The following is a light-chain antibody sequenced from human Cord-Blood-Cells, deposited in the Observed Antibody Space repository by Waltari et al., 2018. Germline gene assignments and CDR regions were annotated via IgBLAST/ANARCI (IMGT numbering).Light chain of an antibody. CDR2: DVS. V-gene: IGLV2-14*03. CDR1: SSDVGGLYY. Sequence: QSALTQPASVSGSPGLSITISCTGTSSDVGGLYYVSWFQHHPGKALKPMIYDVSNRPSGVSNRVSGSKSGNEAALTISGLQAGGGAEYYCSSSTSSSAWVFGGGTKLTVL. J-gene: IGLJ3*02. CDR3: SSSTSSSAWV.